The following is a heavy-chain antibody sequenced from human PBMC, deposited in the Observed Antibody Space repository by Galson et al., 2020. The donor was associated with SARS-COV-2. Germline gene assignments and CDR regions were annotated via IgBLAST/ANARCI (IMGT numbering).Heavy chain of an antibody. CDR3: ARALATIPFYYFDY. Sequence: GGSLRLSCAASGFAFRAYAMHWVRQAPGKGLEWVALIYSDGSSKFYTDSVKGRFSISRDNSKNTLDLQMDSLRAEDTALYYCARALATIPFYYFDYWGPGIPVAVSS. CDR1: GFAFRAYA. CDR2: IYSDGSSK. D-gene: IGHD5-12*01. J-gene: IGHJ4*02. V-gene: IGHV3-33*01.